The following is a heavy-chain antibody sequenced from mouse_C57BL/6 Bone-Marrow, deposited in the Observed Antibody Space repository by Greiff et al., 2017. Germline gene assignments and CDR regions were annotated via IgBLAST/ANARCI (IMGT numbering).Heavy chain of an antibody. CDR3: ARHGTGTNLDY. CDR1: GFTFSSYG. D-gene: IGHD4-1*01. V-gene: IGHV5-6*02. CDR2: ISSGGSYT. Sequence: EVKLVESGGDLVKPGGSLKLSCAASGFTFSSYGMSWVRQTPDKRLEWVATISSGGSYTYYPDSVKGRFTISRDNAKNTLYLQMSSRKSEDTAMYYCARHGTGTNLDYWGQGTTLTVSS. J-gene: IGHJ2*01.